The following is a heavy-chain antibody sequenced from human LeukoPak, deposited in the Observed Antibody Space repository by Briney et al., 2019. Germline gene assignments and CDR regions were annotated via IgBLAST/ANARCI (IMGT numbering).Heavy chain of an antibody. CDR1: GFTLNSYA. Sequence: GGSLRLSCAASGFTLNSYATNWVRQAPGKGLEWVSTISGSGGSTYYADSVRGRFTISRDNSKNTLYLQMNSLRAEDTAVYYCAKDDSSGYSYYFDYWGQGTLVTVSS. CDR3: AKDDSSGYSYYFDY. V-gene: IGHV3-23*01. CDR2: ISGSGGST. D-gene: IGHD3-22*01. J-gene: IGHJ4*02.